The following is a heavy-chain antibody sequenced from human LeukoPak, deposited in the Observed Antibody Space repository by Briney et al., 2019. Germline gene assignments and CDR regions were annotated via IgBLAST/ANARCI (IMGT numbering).Heavy chain of an antibody. CDR1: GFTVTNNY. CDR3: ARGAIYGDQGY. CDR2: IYSGGGT. Sequence: GGSLRLSCAASGFTVTNNYMSWVRQAPGKGLEWVSVIYSGGGTYYTDSVKGRFSTSRDNSKNTLYLQMNSLRAEDTAVYYCARGAIYGDQGYWGQGTLVTVSS. V-gene: IGHV3-53*01. D-gene: IGHD3-3*01. J-gene: IGHJ4*02.